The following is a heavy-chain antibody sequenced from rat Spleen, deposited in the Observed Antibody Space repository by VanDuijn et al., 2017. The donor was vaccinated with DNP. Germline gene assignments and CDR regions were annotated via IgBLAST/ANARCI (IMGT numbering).Heavy chain of an antibody. Sequence: EVQLVESGGGLVQPGRSLKLSCAASGFIFSDYNMAWVRQAPEMGLEWVATTVYDGTRAYYRDSVKGRFTISRDNTKNTLYLQMDSLRSEDTATYFCARHRIYNNLFDNWGQGVMVTVSS. CDR1: GFIFSDYN. CDR3: ARHRIYNNLFDN. J-gene: IGHJ2*01. CDR2: TVYDGTRA. V-gene: IGHV5S10*01. D-gene: IGHD1-10*01.